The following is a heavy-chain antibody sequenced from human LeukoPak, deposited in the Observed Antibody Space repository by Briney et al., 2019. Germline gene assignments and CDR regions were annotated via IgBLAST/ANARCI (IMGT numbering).Heavy chain of an antibody. CDR1: GYTFTSYG. CDR2: ISAYNGNT. Sequence: ASVKVSCKASGYTFTSYGISWVRQAPGQGLEWMGWISAYNGNTNYAQKLQGRVTMTTDTSTSTAYMELRSLRSDDTAVYYCARGLSSYSSSWHPFDYWGQGTLVTVSS. D-gene: IGHD6-13*01. CDR3: ARGLSSYSSSWHPFDY. J-gene: IGHJ4*02. V-gene: IGHV1-18*01.